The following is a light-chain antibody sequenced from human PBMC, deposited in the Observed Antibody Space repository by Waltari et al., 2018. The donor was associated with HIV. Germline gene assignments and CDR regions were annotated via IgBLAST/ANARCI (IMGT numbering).Light chain of an antibody. CDR1: SSDVGGYNY. J-gene: IGLJ3*02. CDR3: CSYAGTFTWV. CDR2: DVT. V-gene: IGLV2-11*01. Sequence: QSALTQPRSVSGSPGQSVTISCTGTSSDVGGYNYFSWYQQHPGKAPKLMIWDVTKRPSGVPDRFSGSRSGNMASLTISGLQADDEADYYCCSYAGTFTWVFGGGTRLTVL.